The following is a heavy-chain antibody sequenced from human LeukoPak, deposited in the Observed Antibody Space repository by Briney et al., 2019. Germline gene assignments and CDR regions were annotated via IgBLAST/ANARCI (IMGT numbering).Heavy chain of an antibody. CDR2: ISAYNGNT. V-gene: IGHV1-18*01. CDR1: GYTFTSYG. CDR3: ARLEDSYYYMDV. D-gene: IGHD3-22*01. Sequence: ASVTVSCKASGYTFTSYGISWVRQAPGQGLEWMGWISAYNGNTNYAQKLQGRVTMTTDTSTSTAYMELRSLRSDDTAVYYCARLEDSYYYMDVWGKGTTVTVSS. J-gene: IGHJ6*03.